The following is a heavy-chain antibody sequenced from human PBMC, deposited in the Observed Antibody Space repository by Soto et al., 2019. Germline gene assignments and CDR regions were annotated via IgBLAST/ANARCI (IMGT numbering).Heavy chain of an antibody. CDR3: AKARYYDSTGYLYYFDY. CDR2: ISGSGGST. V-gene: IGHV3-23*01. Sequence: PVGSLRLSCAASGFTFSSYAMGWVRQAPGKGLEWVSSISGSGGSTYYADSVKGRFTISRDNSKNTLYLQMNSLRAEDTAVYYCAKARYYDSTGYLYYFDYWGQGTLVNVSS. J-gene: IGHJ4*02. CDR1: GFTFSSYA. D-gene: IGHD3-22*01.